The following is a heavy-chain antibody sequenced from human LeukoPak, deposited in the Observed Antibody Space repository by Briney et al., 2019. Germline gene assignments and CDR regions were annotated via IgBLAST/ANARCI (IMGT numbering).Heavy chain of an antibody. CDR2: ISTYNGNT. D-gene: IGHD1-26*01. Sequence: ASVKVSCKASGYTFTNYGISWVRQAPGQGLERMGWISTYNGNTNYAQNLQGRVTMTTDTSTTTAYMELRSLRSDDTAVYYCARGGSGTYYPWGQGTLVTVSS. J-gene: IGHJ5*02. CDR1: GYTFTNYG. CDR3: ARGGSGTYYP. V-gene: IGHV1-18*01.